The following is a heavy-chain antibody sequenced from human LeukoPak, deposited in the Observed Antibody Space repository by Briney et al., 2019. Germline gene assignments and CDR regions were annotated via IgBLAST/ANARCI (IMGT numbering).Heavy chain of an antibody. CDR2: IYHTGST. Sequence: SETLSLTCAVSGYSISSGYYWGWIRLPPGKGLEWIGSIYHTGSTYYNLSLKSRVTIALDTSKNQFSLKLSSVAAADTAVYYCARAYDSSGKIDYWGQGTLVTVSS. CDR3: ARAYDSSGKIDY. CDR1: GYSISSGYY. V-gene: IGHV4-38-2*01. J-gene: IGHJ4*02. D-gene: IGHD3-22*01.